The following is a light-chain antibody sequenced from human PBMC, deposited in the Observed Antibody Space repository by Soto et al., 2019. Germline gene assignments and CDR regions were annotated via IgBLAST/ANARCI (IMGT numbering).Light chain of an antibody. V-gene: IGKV3-20*01. Sequence: IIVTESPSTLSLCPGERATLSCSAGHSVSSNYLAWYQQNPGKAPRLLIYGASSRATGIPDRFSGSGSGTDFTLTISRLEPEDFAVYYCQQYGSSKVTFGQGTRLEIK. CDR3: QQYGSSKVT. J-gene: IGKJ5*01. CDR2: GAS. CDR1: HSVSSNY.